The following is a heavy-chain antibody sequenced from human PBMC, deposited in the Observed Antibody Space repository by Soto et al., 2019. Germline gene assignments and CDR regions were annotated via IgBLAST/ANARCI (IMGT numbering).Heavy chain of an antibody. Sequence: TLSLTCTVSGGSISSYYWSWIRQPPGKGLEWIGYIYYSGSTNYNPSLKSRVTISVDTSKNQFSLKLSSVTAADTAVYYCARNTVAGYYYYYYGMDVWGQGTTVTVSS. CDR3: ARNTVAGYYYYYYGMDV. CDR1: GGSISSYY. D-gene: IGHD6-19*01. CDR2: IYYSGST. V-gene: IGHV4-59*01. J-gene: IGHJ6*02.